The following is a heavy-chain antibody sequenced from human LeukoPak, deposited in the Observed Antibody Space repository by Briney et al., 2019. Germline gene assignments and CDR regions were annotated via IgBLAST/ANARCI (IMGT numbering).Heavy chain of an antibody. CDR1: GGSISSQY. D-gene: IGHD3-9*01. CDR3: ARLTISGYFDY. CDR2: TYYSGST. V-gene: IGHV4-59*11. Sequence: PSETLSLTCTVSGGSISSQYWSWIWQRPGQGLRWLGYTYYSGSTNYNPSLRSGATISVATTKNQFSLKLRSVTAADTAVYYCARLTISGYFDYWGQGTLVTVSS. J-gene: IGHJ4*02.